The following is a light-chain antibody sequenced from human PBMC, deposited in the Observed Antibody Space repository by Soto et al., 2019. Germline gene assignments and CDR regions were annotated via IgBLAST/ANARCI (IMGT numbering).Light chain of an antibody. CDR2: QAS. V-gene: IGKV1-5*03. CDR1: QSTSSY. Sequence: DLQIIPSRSILSAPVLYIVSITFRSSQSTSSYLALYQQKPGKAPKLLIYQASSLENGFPSRFSVSGSVTEISLIISILHHDYFTYYYCKYYSNHSKFGEGTKVDIK. CDR3: KYYSNHSK. J-gene: IGKJ1*01.